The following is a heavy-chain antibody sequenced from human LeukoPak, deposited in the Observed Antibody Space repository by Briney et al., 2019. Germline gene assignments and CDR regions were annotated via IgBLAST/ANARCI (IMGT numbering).Heavy chain of an antibody. Sequence: SETLSLTCAVYGGSFSGYYWSWIRQPPGKGLEWIGEINHSGSTNYNPTLKSLLTISVDTSKNQFSLKLSSVTAADTAVYYCARAVPYSSGWYAGTYYFDYWGQGTLVTVSS. J-gene: IGHJ4*02. CDR1: GGSFSGYY. V-gene: IGHV4-34*01. CDR3: ARAVPYSSGWYAGTYYFDY. D-gene: IGHD6-19*01. CDR2: INHSGST.